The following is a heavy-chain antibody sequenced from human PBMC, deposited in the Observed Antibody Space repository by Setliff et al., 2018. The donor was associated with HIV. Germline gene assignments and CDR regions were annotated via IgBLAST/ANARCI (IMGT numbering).Heavy chain of an antibody. V-gene: IGHV4-39*01. D-gene: IGHD6-19*01. CDR2: ILDGRVT. CDR3: ARPHSGRGGGAYFDP. CDR1: GGSVTSGHYY. Sequence: SETLSLTCTVSGGSVTSGHYYWGWIRQAPGKGLEWIGNILDGRVTFFNPSLRGRVTISVDASKNQVSLKLRSVTAADSAVYHCARPHSGRGGGAYFDPWGQGILVTAPQ. J-gene: IGHJ5*02.